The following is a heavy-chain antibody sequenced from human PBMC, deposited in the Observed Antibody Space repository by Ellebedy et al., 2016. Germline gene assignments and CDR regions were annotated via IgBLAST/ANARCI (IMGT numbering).Heavy chain of an antibody. V-gene: IGHV3-30-3*01. J-gene: IGHJ6*03. D-gene: IGHD5-24*01. CDR3: ARIKVEYYYMDV. CDR2: ISYDGSNK. CDR1: GFTFSSYA. Sequence: GESLKISCAASGFTFSSYAMHWVRQAPGKGLEWVAVISYDGSNKYYADSVKGRFTISRDNSKNTLYLQMNSLRAEDTAVYYCARIKVEYYYMDVWGKGTTVTVSS.